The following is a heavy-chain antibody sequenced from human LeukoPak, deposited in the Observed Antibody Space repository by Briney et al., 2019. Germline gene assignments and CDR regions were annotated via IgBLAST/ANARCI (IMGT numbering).Heavy chain of an antibody. D-gene: IGHD6-19*01. CDR2: INPNSGGT. J-gene: IGHJ3*02. Sequence: ASVKVSCKASGYTFTGYYMHWVRQAPGQGLEWMGWINPNSGGTNYAQKFQGRVTMTRDTSISTAYMELSSLRSEDTAVYYCARDSPKQWLISGGDAFDIWGQGTMVTVSS. V-gene: IGHV1-2*02. CDR1: GYTFTGYY. CDR3: ARDSPKQWLISGGDAFDI.